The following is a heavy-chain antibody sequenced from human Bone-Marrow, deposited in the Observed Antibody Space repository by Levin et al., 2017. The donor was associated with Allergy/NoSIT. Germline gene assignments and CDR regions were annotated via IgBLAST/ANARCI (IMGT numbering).Heavy chain of an antibody. V-gene: IGHV3-23*01. D-gene: IGHD3-3*01. CDR2: ISGSGGST. J-gene: IGHJ3*02. CDR3: AKGVLRFLEWSPTDAFDI. Sequence: GESLKISCAASGFTFSSYAMSWVRQAPGKGLEWVSAISGSGGSTYYADSVKGRFTISRDNSKNTLYLQMNSLRAEDTAVYYCAKGVLRFLEWSPTDAFDIWGQGTMVTVSS. CDR1: GFTFSSYA.